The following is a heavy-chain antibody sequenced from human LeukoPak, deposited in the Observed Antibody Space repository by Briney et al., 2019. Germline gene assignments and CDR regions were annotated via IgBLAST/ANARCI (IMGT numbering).Heavy chain of an antibody. V-gene: IGHV3-23*01. J-gene: IGHJ6*03. CDR2: ISGSGRDT. CDR3: ARVMMGATVTTFHYYCMDV. D-gene: IGHD4-11*01. CDR1: GLTFPRYA. Sequence: GGSLRLSCAASGLTFPRYAFAWVRQAPGRGLQWVSGISGSGRDTFYSDSVKGRFTISRDNAKNELYLQMNSLRAEDTAIYYCARVMMGATVTTFHYYCMDVWGVGTTVTVSS.